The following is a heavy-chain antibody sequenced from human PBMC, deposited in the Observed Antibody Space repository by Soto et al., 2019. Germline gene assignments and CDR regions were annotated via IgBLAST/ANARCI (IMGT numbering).Heavy chain of an antibody. CDR2: ISGDGGST. CDR3: ARDMVVAATWLVWSFEYYYYGMDV. D-gene: IGHD2-15*01. J-gene: IGHJ6*02. CDR1: GFTFSSYA. V-gene: IGHV3-23*01. Sequence: GESLKISCAASGFTFSSYAMSWVRQAPGKGLEWVSVISGDGGSTYYADSVKGRFTISRDNSKNTLYLQMNSLRAEDTAVYYCARDMVVAATWLVWSFEYYYYGMDVWGQGTTVTV.